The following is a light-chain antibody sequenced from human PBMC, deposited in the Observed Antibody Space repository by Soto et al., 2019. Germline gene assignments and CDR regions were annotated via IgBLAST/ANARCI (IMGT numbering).Light chain of an antibody. CDR2: AAS. V-gene: IGKV1-39*01. CDR3: QQSYTSPPT. CDR1: QTISNY. J-gene: IGKJ1*01. Sequence: DIQMTQSPSSLFASVGDRVTITCRASQTISNYLNWYQQKPEKAPKLLIYAASSLQGGVPSRFSGSESGTDFTLPISSLQPEDFATYYCQQSYTSPPTFGQGTKVQI.